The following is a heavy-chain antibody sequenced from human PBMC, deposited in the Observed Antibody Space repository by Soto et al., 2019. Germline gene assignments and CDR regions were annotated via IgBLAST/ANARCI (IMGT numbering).Heavy chain of an antibody. Sequence: SSETLSLTCTVSGGSISSGGYYGSWIRQHPGKGLEWIGYIYYSGSTNYNPSLKSRVTISVDTSKNQFSLKLSSVTAADTAVYNCARRSDDFWSGYYYYYMDVWGKGTTVTVSS. CDR3: ARRSDDFWSGYYYYYMDV. J-gene: IGHJ6*03. CDR2: IYYSGST. D-gene: IGHD3-3*01. V-gene: IGHV4-61*08. CDR1: GGSISSGGYY.